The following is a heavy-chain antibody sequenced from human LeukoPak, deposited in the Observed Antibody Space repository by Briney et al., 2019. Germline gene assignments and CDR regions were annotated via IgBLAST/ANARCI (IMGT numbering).Heavy chain of an antibody. V-gene: IGHV3-23*01. CDR2: ISGSGGST. D-gene: IGHD3-22*01. Sequence: GGSLRLSCAASGFTFSSYAMSWVRQAPGKGLEWVSAISGSGGSTYYADSVKGRFTISRDNSKNTLYLQMNSLRAEDTAVYYCAKAYYYDSSGYYHFGPIDYWGQGTLVTVSS. CDR3: AKAYYYDSSGYYHFGPIDY. CDR1: GFTFSSYA. J-gene: IGHJ4*02.